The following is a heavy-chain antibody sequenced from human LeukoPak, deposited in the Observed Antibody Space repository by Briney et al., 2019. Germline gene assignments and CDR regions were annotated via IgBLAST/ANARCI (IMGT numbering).Heavy chain of an antibody. V-gene: IGHV1-18*01. CDR1: GYTFISYG. J-gene: IGHJ4*02. D-gene: IGHD3-22*01. CDR2: ISGYNGDT. Sequence: ASVKVSRKASGYTFISYGITWARQAPGQGLEWLGWISGYNGDTKYAQKIEGRVTMTTDASTSTAYLEVRSLRSDDTATYYCARLTDSSGFARNDYWGQGTLVTVSS. CDR3: ARLTDSSGFARNDY.